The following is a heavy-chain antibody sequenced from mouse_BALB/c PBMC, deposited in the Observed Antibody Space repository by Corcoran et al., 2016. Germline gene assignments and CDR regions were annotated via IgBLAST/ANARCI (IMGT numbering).Heavy chain of an antibody. D-gene: IGHD2-10*01. CDR1: GYSITSGYY. J-gene: IGHJ4*01. CDR2: ISYDGSN. Sequence: DVQLQESGPGLVKPSQSLSLTCSVTGYSITSGYYWNWIRQFPGNKLEWMGYISYDGSNNYNPSLKNRISITRDTSKNQFFLKLNSVTTEDTATYYCARQAYLYAMDYWGQGTSVTVSS. CDR3: ARQAYLYAMDY. V-gene: IGHV3-6*02.